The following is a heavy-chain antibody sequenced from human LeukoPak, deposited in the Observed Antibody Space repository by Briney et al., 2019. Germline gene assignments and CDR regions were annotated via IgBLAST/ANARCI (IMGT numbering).Heavy chain of an antibody. J-gene: IGHJ3*02. Sequence: SVKVSCKASGGTFSSYAISWVRQAPGQGLEWMGRIIPILGIANYAQKFQGRVTMTRNTSISTAYMELSSLRSEDTAVYYCASPYYYDSSGYYSDAFDIWGQGTMVTVSS. CDR1: GGTFSSYA. D-gene: IGHD3-22*01. CDR2: IIPILGIA. CDR3: ASPYYYDSSGYYSDAFDI. V-gene: IGHV1-69*04.